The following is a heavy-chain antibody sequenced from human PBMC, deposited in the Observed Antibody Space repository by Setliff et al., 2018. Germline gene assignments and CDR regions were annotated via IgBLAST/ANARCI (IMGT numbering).Heavy chain of an antibody. CDR3: AKQGDLAFDY. CDR1: GYPFVGYF. Sequence: ASVKVSCKTSGYPFVGYFIYWMRQAPGQGLEWVGWIDPKSGRTKYAVKFQGRVTTIRDTSSSTIYMEVNSLTSDDTAVYFCAKQGDLAFDYWGQGTQVTVSS. J-gene: IGHJ4*02. CDR2: IDPKSGRT. D-gene: IGHD3-16*01. V-gene: IGHV1-2*02.